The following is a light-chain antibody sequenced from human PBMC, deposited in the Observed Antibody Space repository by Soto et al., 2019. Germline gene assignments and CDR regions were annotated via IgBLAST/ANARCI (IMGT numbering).Light chain of an antibody. CDR1: QSLVSTDGNTY. CDR3: RQVTHGPLT. CDR2: QVS. V-gene: IGKV2-30*01. J-gene: IGKJ2*01. Sequence: VVMTQSPLSLPVTLGQPASISCRSRQSLVSTDGNTYFNWFQQRPGQSPRRLIYQVSNRDSGVTDRVSGSGSGTDFTLKISRGEADDVWVYYCRQVTHGPLTFGQGTKLEIK.